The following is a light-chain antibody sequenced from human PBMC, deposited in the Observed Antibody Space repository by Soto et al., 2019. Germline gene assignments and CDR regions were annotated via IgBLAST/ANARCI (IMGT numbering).Light chain of an antibody. CDR1: QTVGRNY. J-gene: IGKJ5*01. CDR3: QQYVNSPIT. V-gene: IGKV3-20*01. Sequence: EIVLTQSPGSLSLFPGERATLSCRASQTVGRNYLAWFQQKPGQAPRLLIYDASTRATGIPDKFGGSGSGTDFTLTISRLEPADFAVYYCQQYVNSPITFGQGTRLQIK. CDR2: DAS.